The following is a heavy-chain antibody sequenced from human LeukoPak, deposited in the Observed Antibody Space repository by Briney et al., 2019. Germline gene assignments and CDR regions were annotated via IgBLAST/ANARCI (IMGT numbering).Heavy chain of an antibody. D-gene: IGHD3-22*01. Sequence: PSETLSLTCTASGGSIGSYYWSWIRQPPGKGLEWIGYIYSSGSTNYNPSLKSRVTISVDTSKNQFSLKLSSVTAADTAVYYCARGKTYYDISKDAFDIWGQGTMVTVSS. CDR1: GGSIGSYY. CDR2: IYSSGST. V-gene: IGHV4-59*01. J-gene: IGHJ3*02. CDR3: ARGKTYYDISKDAFDI.